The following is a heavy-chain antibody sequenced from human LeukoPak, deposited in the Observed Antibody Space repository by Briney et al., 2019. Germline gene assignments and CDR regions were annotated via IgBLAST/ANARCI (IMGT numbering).Heavy chain of an antibody. Sequence: SETLSLTCTVSGGSISGSSYYWGWIRQPPGKGLEWIGSIYYSGSTYYNPSLKSRVTISVDTSKNQFSLKLSSVTAADTAVYYCARECTNGVCYLDYWGQGTLVTVSS. CDR3: ARECTNGVCYLDY. CDR2: IYYSGST. D-gene: IGHD2-8*01. CDR1: GGSISGSSYY. V-gene: IGHV4-39*01. J-gene: IGHJ4*02.